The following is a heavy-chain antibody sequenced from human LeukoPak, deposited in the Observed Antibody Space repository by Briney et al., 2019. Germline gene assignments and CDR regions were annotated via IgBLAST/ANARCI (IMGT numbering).Heavy chain of an antibody. D-gene: IGHD6-19*01. CDR2: MNPNSGNT. J-gene: IGHJ6*03. CDR1: GYTFTGYY. Sequence: GASVKVSCKASGYTFTGYYMHWVRQAPGQGGEGMGWMNPNSGNTGYAQKFQGRVTMTRKTSISTAYMELSSLRSEDTAVYYCARGYSSGWYFNRYYYYYMDVWGKGTTVTISS. CDR3: ARGYSSGWYFNRYYYYYMDV. V-gene: IGHV1-8*02.